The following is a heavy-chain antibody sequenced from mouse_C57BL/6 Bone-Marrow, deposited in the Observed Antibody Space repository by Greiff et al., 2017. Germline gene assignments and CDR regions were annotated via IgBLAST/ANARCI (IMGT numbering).Heavy chain of an antibody. Sequence: EVQLQPSGAELVRPGASVKLSCTASGFNFNDDYIHWVKQRPEQVLEWIGRIDPEIGDTEYAAKFQGKATFTSDKSSNTAYLQLSRLTSEATAVYYFSSVDGNDIDFWGQGTPLTVTS. CDR3: SSVDGNDIDF. D-gene: IGHD2-2*01. CDR2: IDPEIGDT. V-gene: IGHV14-1*01. J-gene: IGHJ2*01. CDR1: GFNFNDDY.